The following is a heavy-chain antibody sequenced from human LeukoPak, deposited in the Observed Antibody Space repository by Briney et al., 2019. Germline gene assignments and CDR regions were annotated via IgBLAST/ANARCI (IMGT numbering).Heavy chain of an antibody. CDR1: GFSFSDYY. D-gene: IGHD6-13*01. J-gene: IGHJ4*02. V-gene: IGHV3-11*01. CDR3: AREGYSSSWYYFDY. Sequence: GGSLRLSCAASGFSFSDYYVSWIRQAPGKGLECVPYISSRGTTIYYADSVKGRFTISRDNAKNSLYLQMSSLRAEDTAVYYCAREGYSSSWYYFDYWGQGTLVTVSS. CDR2: ISSRGTTI.